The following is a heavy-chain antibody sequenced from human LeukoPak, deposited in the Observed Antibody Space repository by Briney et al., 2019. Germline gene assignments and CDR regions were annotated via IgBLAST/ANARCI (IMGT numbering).Heavy chain of an antibody. J-gene: IGHJ4*02. CDR3: ARASVLLSADY. V-gene: IGHV4-59*01. CDR1: GGSITSSFY. CDR2: IYNSGGT. D-gene: IGHD3-16*01. Sequence: SETLSLTCTVSGGSITSSFYWSWIRQSPGKGLEWIGYIYNSGGTKYNPFLKSRLTISVDTSKNQFSLNLSSVTAADTAVYYCARASVLLSADYWGQGTLVTVSS.